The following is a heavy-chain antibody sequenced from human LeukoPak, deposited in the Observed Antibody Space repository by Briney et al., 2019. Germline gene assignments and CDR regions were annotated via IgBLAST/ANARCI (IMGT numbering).Heavy chain of an antibody. D-gene: IGHD2-15*01. V-gene: IGHV1-2*04. CDR2: INPNSGGT. Sequence: ASVKVSCKASGYTFTGYYMHWVRQAPGQGLEWMGWINPNSGGTNYAQKFQGWVTMTRDTSISTAYMGLSRLRSDDTAVYYCARGDYCSGGSCYGYYFDYWGQGTLVTVSS. J-gene: IGHJ4*02. CDR1: GYTFTGYY. CDR3: ARGDYCSGGSCYGYYFDY.